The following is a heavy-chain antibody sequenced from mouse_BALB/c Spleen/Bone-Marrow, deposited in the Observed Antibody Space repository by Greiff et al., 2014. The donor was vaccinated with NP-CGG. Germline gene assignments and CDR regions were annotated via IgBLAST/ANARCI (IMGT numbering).Heavy chain of an antibody. V-gene: IGHV5-6*02. CDR2: ISNGGSNT. Sequence: DVKLVESGGDLVKPGGSLKLSCAASGFTFSSYGMSWGRQTPDKRLEWVATISNGGSNTYYPDSVKGRFTISRDNAKNTLYLQMSSLKSEDTAMYYCARHQRYYAMDYWGQGTSVTVSS. J-gene: IGHJ4*01. CDR1: GFTFSSYG. CDR3: ARHQRYYAMDY.